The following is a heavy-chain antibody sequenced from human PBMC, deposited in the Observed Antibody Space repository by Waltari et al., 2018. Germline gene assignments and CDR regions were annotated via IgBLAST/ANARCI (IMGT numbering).Heavy chain of an antibody. Sequence: EVQLVESGGGLVQPGGSLSLSCKASGLRFSTLWMSWFRQAPGKGLEWVASIREDGSDKYYVDSVKGRFTISRDNAKTSLYLQMNSLRAEDTAVYFCANSPVESGATGSVKPWGFDYWGQGNLVTVSS. CDR3: ANSPVESGATGSVKPWGFDY. J-gene: IGHJ4*02. CDR2: IREDGSDK. D-gene: IGHD2-2*01. CDR1: GLRFSTLW. V-gene: IGHV3-7*01.